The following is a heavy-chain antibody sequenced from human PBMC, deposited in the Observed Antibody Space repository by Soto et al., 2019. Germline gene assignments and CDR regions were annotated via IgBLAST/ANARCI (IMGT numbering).Heavy chain of an antibody. D-gene: IGHD3-10*01. J-gene: IGHJ5*02. CDR3: AKSWRGAGWFDP. CDR2: ISGSGGST. Sequence: EVQLLESGGGLVQPGGSLRLSCAASGFTFSSYAMSWVRQAPGKGLEWVSAISGSGGSTYYSDSVKGRFTIYRENSKNTLYQQMNSLRCEDTAVYYCAKSWRGAGWFDPWGQGTLVTVSS. CDR1: GFTFSSYA. V-gene: IGHV3-23*01.